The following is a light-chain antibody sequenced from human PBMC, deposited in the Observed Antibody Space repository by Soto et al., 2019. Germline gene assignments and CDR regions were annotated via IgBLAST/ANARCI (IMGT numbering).Light chain of an antibody. CDR2: DAS. CDR1: QDISNY. V-gene: IGKV1-39*01. Sequence: DIQMTQSPSSLSASVGDRVTITCQASQDISNYLNWYQQKPGKAPRLLIYDASNLETGVPSRFSGRGYGTDFTLTISSLQPEDFATYYCQQSYSTPPTFGQGTKVDIK. J-gene: IGKJ1*01. CDR3: QQSYSTPPT.